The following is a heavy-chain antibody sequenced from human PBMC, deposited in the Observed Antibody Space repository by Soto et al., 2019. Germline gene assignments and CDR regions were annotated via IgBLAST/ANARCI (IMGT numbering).Heavy chain of an antibody. Sequence: GGSLRLSCAASGFTFSSYSMNWVRQAPGKGLEWVSYMSSSSRTIYYADSVKGRFTISRDNAKNSLYLQMNGLRADDTAMYYCARLKDGAGTDYWGLGTLVTVSS. CDR2: MSSSSRTI. D-gene: IGHD6-19*01. CDR1: GFTFSSYS. CDR3: ARLKDGAGTDY. J-gene: IGHJ4*02. V-gene: IGHV3-48*01.